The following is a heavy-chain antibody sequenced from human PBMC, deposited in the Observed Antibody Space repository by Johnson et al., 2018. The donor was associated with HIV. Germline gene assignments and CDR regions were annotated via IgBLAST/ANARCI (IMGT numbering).Heavy chain of an antibody. D-gene: IGHD6-19*01. CDR1: GFTFSAYY. CDR3: AKEGYSSGYDAFDI. Sequence: MLLVESGGGVVQPGRSLRLSCAASGFTFSAYYMSWIRQAPGKGLEWVSVIYSGGSTYYADSVKGRFTISRDNSKNTLYLQMNSLRAEDTAVYYCAKEGYSSGYDAFDIWGQGTMVTVSS. CDR2: IYSGGST. J-gene: IGHJ3*02. V-gene: IGHV3-66*01.